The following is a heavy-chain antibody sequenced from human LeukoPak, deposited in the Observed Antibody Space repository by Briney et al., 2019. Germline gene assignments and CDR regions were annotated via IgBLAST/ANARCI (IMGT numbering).Heavy chain of an antibody. J-gene: IGHJ6*03. CDR2: INPNGATT. Sequence: SVKVSCTASGYPFTNYYIHWVRQAPGQGLEWMGLINPNGATTTYAQKFQGRVTVTSDTSTSTVYMKLSGLRSEDTAVYYCAILYCSTLSCYLRPIMDVWGKGTTVIVSS. V-gene: IGHV1-46*01. CDR3: AILYCSTLSCYLRPIMDV. CDR1: GYPFTNYY. D-gene: IGHD2-2*01.